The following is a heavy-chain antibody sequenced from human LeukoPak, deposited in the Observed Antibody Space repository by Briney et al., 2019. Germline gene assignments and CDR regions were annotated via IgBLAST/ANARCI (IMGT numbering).Heavy chain of an antibody. J-gene: IGHJ4*02. CDR1: GGTFSSYA. CDR3: ARGDVLLWFGELLSLYY. Sequence: ASVKVSCKASGGTFSSYAISWVRQAPGQGLEWMGGIIPIFGTANYVQKFQGRVTITADKSTSTAYMELSSLRSDDTAVYYCARGDVLLWFGELLSLYYWGQGTLVTVSS. V-gene: IGHV1-69*06. CDR2: IIPIFGTA. D-gene: IGHD3-10*01.